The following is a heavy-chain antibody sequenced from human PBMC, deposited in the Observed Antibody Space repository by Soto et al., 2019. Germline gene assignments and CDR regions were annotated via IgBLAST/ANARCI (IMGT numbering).Heavy chain of an antibody. J-gene: IGHJ4*02. D-gene: IGHD2-21*01. Sequence: GGSLRLSCAASGFTFSSNWMHWVRQGPGKGLVWVSRIDNDGSSRDYADSVKGRFTISRDNSKNTLYLQMNSLRAEDTAVYYCARDKHLDYWGQGTLVTVSS. V-gene: IGHV3-74*01. CDR1: GFTFSSNW. CDR3: ARDKHLDY. CDR2: IDNDGSSR.